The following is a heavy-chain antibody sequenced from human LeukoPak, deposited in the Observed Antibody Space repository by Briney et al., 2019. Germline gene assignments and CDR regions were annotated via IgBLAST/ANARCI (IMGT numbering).Heavy chain of an antibody. CDR1: GGSISSSSYY. V-gene: IGHV4-39*01. CDR2: IYYSGST. CDR3: ARRIQLWFDP. D-gene: IGHD5-18*01. J-gene: IGHJ5*02. Sequence: SETLSLTCTVSGGSISSSSYYWGWIRQPPGKGLEWIGSIYYSGSTYYNPSLKSRVTISVDTSKNQFSLKLSSVTAADTAVYYCARRIQLWFDPWGQGTLVTVSS.